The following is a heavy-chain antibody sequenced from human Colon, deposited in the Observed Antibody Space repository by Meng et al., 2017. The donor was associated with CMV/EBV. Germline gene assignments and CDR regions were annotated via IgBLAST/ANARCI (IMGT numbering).Heavy chain of an antibody. Sequence: GGSLRFSCAASGFTFSSYAMHWVRQAPGKGLEWVAVISYDGSNKYYADSVKGRFTISRDNSKNTLYLQMNSLRAEDTTVYDCARRNYFDYWGQGTLVTVSS. V-gene: IGHV3-30-3*01. CDR1: GFTFSSYA. J-gene: IGHJ4*02. CDR2: ISYDGSNK. CDR3: ARRNYFDY.